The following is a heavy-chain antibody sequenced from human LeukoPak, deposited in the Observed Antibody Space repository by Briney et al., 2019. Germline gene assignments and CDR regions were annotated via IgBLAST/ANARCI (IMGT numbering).Heavy chain of an antibody. Sequence: EASGKVSCKAPGDTLANYGITWVRQAPGQGLEWRGWNTGYSGNPNYAQHFKGRVTMTTERSTSTAYLELRSLRSDDTAVYCARVTVVTRSPWSWGPKKIGQGVNWFDPWGQGTLVTVSS. CDR2: NTGYSGNP. D-gene: IGHD4-17*01. J-gene: IGHJ5*02. CDR1: GDTLANYG. V-gene: IGHV1-18*04. CDR3: ARVTVVTRSPWSWGPKKIGQGVNWFDP.